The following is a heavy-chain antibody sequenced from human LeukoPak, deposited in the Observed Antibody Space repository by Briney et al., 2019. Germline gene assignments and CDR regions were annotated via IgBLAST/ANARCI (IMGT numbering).Heavy chain of an antibody. D-gene: IGHD6-19*01. J-gene: IGHJ4*02. Sequence: ETLSLTCTVSGGSISSSSYYWGWIRQAPGKGLEWVSSISTSSTYIYYADSMKGRFTISRDNAKNSLYLQMNSLRAEDTAVYYCARADYSGTYLKNYWGQGTLVTVSS. CDR2: ISTSSTYI. CDR1: GGSISSSS. V-gene: IGHV3-21*01. CDR3: ARADYSGTYLKNY.